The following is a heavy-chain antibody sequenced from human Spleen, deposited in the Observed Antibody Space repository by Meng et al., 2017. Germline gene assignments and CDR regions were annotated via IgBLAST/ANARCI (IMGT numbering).Heavy chain of an antibody. D-gene: IGHD3-10*01. CDR1: GYSISSGYY. J-gene: IGHJ4*02. CDR3: ARENRYYYGSGVYYFDY. V-gene: IGHV4-38-2*02. Sequence: SETLSLTCTVSGYSISSGYYWGWIRQPPGKGLEWIGSIYHSGSTYYNPSLKSRVTISVDTSKNQFSLKLSSVTAADTAVYYCARENRYYYGSGVYYFDYWGQGTLVTVSS. CDR2: IYHSGST.